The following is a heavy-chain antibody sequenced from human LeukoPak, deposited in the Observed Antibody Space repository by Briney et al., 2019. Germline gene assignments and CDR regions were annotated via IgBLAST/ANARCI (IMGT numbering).Heavy chain of an antibody. CDR2: ISSNGGST. Sequence: GGSLRLSCAASGFTFSTYAMHWVRQAPGKGLEYVSFISSNGGSTYYVNSVKGRFTISRDNSKNTLYLQMGSLRAEDMAVYYCARDATDYWGQGTLVTVSS. V-gene: IGHV3-64*01. CDR1: GFTFSTYA. CDR3: ARDATDY. J-gene: IGHJ4*02.